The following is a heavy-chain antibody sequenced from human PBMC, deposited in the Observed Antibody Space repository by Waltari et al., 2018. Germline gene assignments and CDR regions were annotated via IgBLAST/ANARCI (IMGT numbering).Heavy chain of an antibody. CDR1: GFTFSSYG. CDR2: KWYDGSNK. CDR3: AKDRGTDYYYYGMDV. J-gene: IGHJ6*02. V-gene: IGHV3-30*18. Sequence: QVQLVESGGGVVQPGRSLRLSCAASGFTFSSYGMHWVRQAPGKGLEWVAVKWYDGSNKYYADSVKGRFTISRDNSKNTLYLQMNSLRAEDTAMYYCAKDRGTDYYYYGMDVWGQGTTVTVSS.